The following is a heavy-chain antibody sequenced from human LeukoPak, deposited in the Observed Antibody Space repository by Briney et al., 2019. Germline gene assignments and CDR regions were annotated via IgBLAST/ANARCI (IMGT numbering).Heavy chain of an antibody. CDR2: IYYSGIT. J-gene: IGHJ4*02. Sequence: SETLSLTCTVSGGSISSSSYYWGWIRQPPGKGLEWIGSIYYSGITYYNPSLKSRVTISVDTSKNQFSLKLSSVTAADTAVYYCARQIGDCTNGVCPFDYWGQGTLVTVSS. V-gene: IGHV4-39*01. CDR1: GGSISSSSYY. CDR3: ARQIGDCTNGVCPFDY. D-gene: IGHD2-8*01.